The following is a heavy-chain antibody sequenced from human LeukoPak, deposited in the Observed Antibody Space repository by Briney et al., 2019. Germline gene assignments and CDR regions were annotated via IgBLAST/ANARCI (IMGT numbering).Heavy chain of an antibody. V-gene: IGHV3-30*03. CDR1: GFTFSSYA. J-gene: IGHJ5*02. Sequence: GRPLRISCSASGFTFSSYAMYWVRPAPGKGLERVAVISYDGSNKYFADSVKGRFTISRDNSKNTLYLQMNSLRAEDTAVYYCARVLVPDATLNWFDPWGQGTLVTVSS. CDR2: ISYDGSNK. CDR3: ARVLVPDATLNWFDP. D-gene: IGHD2-2*01.